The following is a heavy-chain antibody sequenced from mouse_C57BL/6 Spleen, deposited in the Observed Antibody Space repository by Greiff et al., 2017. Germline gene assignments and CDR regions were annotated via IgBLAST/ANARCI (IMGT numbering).Heavy chain of an antibody. CDR1: GYTFTSYW. J-gene: IGHJ3*01. CDR3: ARYDYDRTWFAY. Sequence: QVQLQQPGAELVKPGASVKMSCKASGYTFTSYWITWVKQRPGQGLEWIGDIYPGSGSTNDNEKFKSKATLTVDTSSSTAYMQLSSLTSEDSAVYYCARYDYDRTWFAYWGQGTLVTVSA. D-gene: IGHD2-4*01. V-gene: IGHV1-55*01. CDR2: IYPGSGST.